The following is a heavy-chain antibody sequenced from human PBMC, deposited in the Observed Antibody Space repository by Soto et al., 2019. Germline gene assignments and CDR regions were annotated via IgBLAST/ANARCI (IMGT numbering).Heavy chain of an antibody. CDR3: ARLVGVALSP. V-gene: IGHV4-30-2*01. Sequence: PSETLSLTCAVSGGSITRGHYPCTWIRQPPGKGLEWIGYIYPGGKTYYSSSLKSRVTIALDTSKSLVSLRLISATAADTAVYFCARLVGVALSPWGQGTLVTVSS. D-gene: IGHD2-21*01. CDR1: GGSITRGHYP. J-gene: IGHJ4*02. CDR2: IYPGGKT.